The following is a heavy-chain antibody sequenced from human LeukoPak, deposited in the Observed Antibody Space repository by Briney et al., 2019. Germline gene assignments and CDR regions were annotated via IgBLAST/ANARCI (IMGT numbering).Heavy chain of an antibody. J-gene: IGHJ1*01. Sequence: SETVSLTCSVSGDSVSRSDSYWDWIRQPPGKGLEWIGTIYYSGRTYYSPSLKSRVTMPVDPSNNQFSLNLRSVTAADTALYYCARRRYYDGSGYLEWGQGTLLSVSS. V-gene: IGHV4-39*01. D-gene: IGHD3-22*01. CDR3: ARRRYYDGSGYLE. CDR2: IYYSGRT. CDR1: GDSVSRSDSY.